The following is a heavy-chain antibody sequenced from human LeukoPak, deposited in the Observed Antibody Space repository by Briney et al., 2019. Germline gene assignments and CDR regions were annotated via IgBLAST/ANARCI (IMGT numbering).Heavy chain of an antibody. CDR2: IRNSGGTT. V-gene: IGHV3-23*01. J-gene: IGHJ4*02. Sequence: PGGSLRLSCAASGFTFSNHAMSWVRQAPGKGLEWASTIRNSGGTTYYADSVKGRFTISRDNSKNTLYLQMNSLRAEDTAVYYCAKEPYDFWSSYVKAYWGQGTLVAVSS. CDR3: AKEPYDFWSSYVKAY. D-gene: IGHD3-3*01. CDR1: GFTFSNHA.